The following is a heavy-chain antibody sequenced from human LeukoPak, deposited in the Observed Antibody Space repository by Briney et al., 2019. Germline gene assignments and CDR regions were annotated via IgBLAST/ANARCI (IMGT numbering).Heavy chain of an antibody. J-gene: IGHJ4*02. CDR3: ARDFWGGYSKLDY. Sequence: GGSLRLSCAASGFTFSSYGMHWVRQAPGKGLEWVAVIWYDGSNKYYADSVKGRFTISRDNSKNTLYLQMNSLRAEDTAVYYCARDFWGGYSKLDYWGQGTLVTVSS. CDR2: IWYDGSNK. D-gene: IGHD3-3*01. CDR1: GFTFSSYG. V-gene: IGHV3-33*01.